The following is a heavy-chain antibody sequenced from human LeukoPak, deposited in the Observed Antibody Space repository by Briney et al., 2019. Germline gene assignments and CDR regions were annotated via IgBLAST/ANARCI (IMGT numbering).Heavy chain of an antibody. CDR3: ASGRQLGY. J-gene: IGHJ4*02. Sequence: GGSLRLSCAASGFTFSNYWMSWVRQASGKGLEWVANIKEDGSEKYYVDSVKGRFTISRGNARNSLYLQMNSLRAEDTAVYYCASGRQLGYWGQGTLVTVSS. CDR1: GFTFSNYW. CDR2: IKEDGSEK. V-gene: IGHV3-7*01. D-gene: IGHD6-13*01.